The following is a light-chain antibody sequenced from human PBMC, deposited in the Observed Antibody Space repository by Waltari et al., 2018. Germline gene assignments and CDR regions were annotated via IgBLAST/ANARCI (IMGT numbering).Light chain of an antibody. J-gene: IGKJ1*01. Sequence: DIQMTQSPSTLSASVGDRVTITCRASQGIVGWLAWYQQKPGKAPNLLIYKASNLESGIPARFSGSGSGTEFTLTISSLQPDDFATYYCQQYKSYSRTFGQGTKVEIK. CDR2: KAS. CDR1: QGIVGW. V-gene: IGKV1-5*03. CDR3: QQYKSYSRT.